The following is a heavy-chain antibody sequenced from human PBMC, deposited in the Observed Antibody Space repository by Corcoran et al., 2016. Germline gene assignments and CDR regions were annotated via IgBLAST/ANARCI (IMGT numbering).Heavy chain of an antibody. D-gene: IGHD2-2*01. CDR3: ARDQEYDCSSTSCPNALGGMDV. CDR2: INPSGGST. V-gene: IGHV1-46*01. Sequence: QVQLVQSGAEVKKPGASVKVSCKASGYTFTSYYMHWVRQAPGQGLEWMGIINPSGGSTSYAQKFQGRVTMTRDTATSTVYMELSSLRSEDTAVYYCARDQEYDCSSTSCPNALGGMDVWGQGTTVTVSS. CDR1: GYTFTSYY. J-gene: IGHJ6*02.